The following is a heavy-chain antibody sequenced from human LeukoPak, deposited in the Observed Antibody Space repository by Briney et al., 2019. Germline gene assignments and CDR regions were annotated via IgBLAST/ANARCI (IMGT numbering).Heavy chain of an antibody. Sequence: SQTLSLTCAISGDSVSSNSAAWNWIRQSPSRGLEWLGRTYYRSKWYTYYAVSVKSRISINRDTSKNQISLQLNSVAPEDTAVYYCARSTGPIDYWGQGTLVTVSS. V-gene: IGHV6-1*01. J-gene: IGHJ4*02. CDR3: ARSTGPIDY. CDR1: GDSVSSNSAA. D-gene: IGHD1-1*01. CDR2: TYYRSKWYT.